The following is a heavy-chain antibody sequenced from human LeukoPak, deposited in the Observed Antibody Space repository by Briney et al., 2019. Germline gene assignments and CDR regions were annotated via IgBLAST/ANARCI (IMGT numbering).Heavy chain of an antibody. CDR3: AREAPGAHNHFDY. CDR2: ISSSSSTI. D-gene: IGHD1-26*01. J-gene: IGHJ4*02. V-gene: IGHV3-48*03. CDR1: GFTFSSYE. Sequence: PGGSLRLSCAASGFTFSSYEMNWVRQAPGKGLEWLSYISSSSSTIYYADSVKGRFTISRDDAKNSLYLQMNSLRDEDTAVYYCAREAPGAHNHFDYWGQGTLVTVSS.